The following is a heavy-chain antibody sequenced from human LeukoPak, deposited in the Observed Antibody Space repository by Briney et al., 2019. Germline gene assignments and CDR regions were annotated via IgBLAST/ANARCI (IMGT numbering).Heavy chain of an antibody. CDR1: GGSFSGYY. Sequence: SETLSLTCAVYGGSFSGYYWSWIRQHPGKGLEWIGYIYYSGSTYYNPSLKSRVTISVDASKNQFSLKLSSVTAADTAVYYCARVMRGYCSSTSCSDGSIDPWGQGTLVTVSS. V-gene: IGHV4-31*11. CDR2: IYYSGST. CDR3: ARVMRGYCSSTSCSDGSIDP. J-gene: IGHJ5*02. D-gene: IGHD2-2*01.